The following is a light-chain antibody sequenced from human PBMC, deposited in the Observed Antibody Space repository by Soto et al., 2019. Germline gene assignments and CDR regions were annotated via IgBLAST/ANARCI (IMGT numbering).Light chain of an antibody. V-gene: IGLV2-8*01. CDR3: SLYTSENAYV. CDR2: DVT. Sequence: QSVLTQSPSASGSPGQSVTISCTGTSSDIGGYNSVSWYQQHPGKAPKVMIYDVTKRPSGVPDRFSGSKSGNTASLTVSALQAEDEADYYCSLYTSENAYVFGTGTKLTVL. J-gene: IGLJ1*01. CDR1: SSDIGGYNS.